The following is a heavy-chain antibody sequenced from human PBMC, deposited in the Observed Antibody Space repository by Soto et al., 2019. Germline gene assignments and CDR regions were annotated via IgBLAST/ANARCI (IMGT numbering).Heavy chain of an antibody. CDR3: AKRSCSSTRCYHNWFDP. CDR2: ISGSGGST. V-gene: IGHV3-23*01. Sequence: GGSLRLSCAASGFTFSSYAMSWVRQAPGKGLEWVSAISGSGGSTYYADSVKGRFTISRDNSKNTLYLQMNSLRAEDTAVYYCAKRSCSSTRCYHNWFDPWGQGTLVTVSS. CDR1: GFTFSSYA. D-gene: IGHD2-2*01. J-gene: IGHJ5*02.